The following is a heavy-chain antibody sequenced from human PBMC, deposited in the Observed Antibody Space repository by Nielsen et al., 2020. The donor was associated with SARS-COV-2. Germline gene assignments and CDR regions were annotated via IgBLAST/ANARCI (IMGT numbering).Heavy chain of an antibody. D-gene: IGHD3-16*01. CDR3: ARVEGGGRHYYYYGMDV. V-gene: IGHV3-30-3*01. Sequence: GESLKISCAASGFTFSSYAMHWVRQAPGKGLEWVAVISYDGSNKYYADSVKGRFTISRDNSKNTLYLQMNSLRAEDTTVYYCARVEGGGRHYYYYGMDVWGQGTTVTVSS. J-gene: IGHJ6*02. CDR1: GFTFSSYA. CDR2: ISYDGSNK.